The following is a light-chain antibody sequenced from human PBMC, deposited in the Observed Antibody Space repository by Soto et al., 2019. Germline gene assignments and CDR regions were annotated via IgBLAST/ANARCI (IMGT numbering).Light chain of an antibody. V-gene: IGKV1-33*01. CDR2: DAS. CDR3: QQYDKLRLT. J-gene: IGKJ4*01. CDR1: QDISNY. Sequence: DIKMTKYPSSLSASVGDRVPITCQASQDISNYLNWYQQKPGKAPKLLIYDASNLETGVPSRFSGSGSGTDFTFTISSLQPEDIATYYCQQYDKLRLTFGGGTKVDI.